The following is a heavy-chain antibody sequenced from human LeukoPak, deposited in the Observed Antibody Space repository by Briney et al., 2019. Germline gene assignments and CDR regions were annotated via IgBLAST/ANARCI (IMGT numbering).Heavy chain of an antibody. CDR1: GYSISSGYY. V-gene: IGHV4-38-2*02. D-gene: IGHD3-9*01. CDR3: AREGYYDILTGYYY. CDR2: IYHSGST. J-gene: IGHJ4*02. Sequence: SETPSLTCAVSGYSISSGYYWGWIRQPPGKGLEWIGSIYHSGSTYYNPSLKSRVTISVDTSKNQFSLKLSSVTAADTAVYYCAREGYYDILTGYYYWGQGTLVTVSS.